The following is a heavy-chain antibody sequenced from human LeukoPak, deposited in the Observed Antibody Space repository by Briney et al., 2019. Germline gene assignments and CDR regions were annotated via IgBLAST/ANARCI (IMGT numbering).Heavy chain of an antibody. CDR3: ARHRGSGSYYDPHDY. CDR2: ISFSGST. V-gene: IGHV4-39*01. Sequence: SETLSLTCTVSGGSISSSNYYWGWIRQPPGTGLQWIGSISFSGSTYYNPSLKSRVTISGDTSKNQFSLNLNAVTAADTAVYYCARHRGSGSYYDPHDYWGQGTLVTVPS. CDR1: GGSISSSNYY. D-gene: IGHD1-26*01. J-gene: IGHJ4*02.